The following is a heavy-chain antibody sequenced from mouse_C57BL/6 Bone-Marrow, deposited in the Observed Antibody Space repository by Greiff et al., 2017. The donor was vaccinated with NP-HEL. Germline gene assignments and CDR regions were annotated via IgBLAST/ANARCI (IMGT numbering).Heavy chain of an antibody. J-gene: IGHJ1*03. Sequence: EVQRVESGGGLVQPGGSMKLSCAASGFTFSDAWMDWVRQSPEKGLEWVAEIRNKANNHATYYAESVKGRFTISRDDSKSSVYLQMNSLRAEDTGIYYCTREGIYYGNPHWYFDVWGTGTTVTVSS. CDR3: TREGIYYGNPHWYFDV. CDR2: IRNKANNHAT. CDR1: GFTFSDAW. V-gene: IGHV6-6*01. D-gene: IGHD2-1*01.